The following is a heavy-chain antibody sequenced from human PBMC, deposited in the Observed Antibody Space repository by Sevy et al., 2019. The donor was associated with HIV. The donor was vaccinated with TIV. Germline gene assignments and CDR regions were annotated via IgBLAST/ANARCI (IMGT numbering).Heavy chain of an antibody. J-gene: IGHJ4*02. CDR2: MSSSGYTI. V-gene: IGHV3-11*01. CDR1: GFSVRDNS. CDR3: AKLYDILTGHDFGFDY. Sequence: GGSLRLSCAASGFSVRDNSMSWVRQAPGQGLEWVSYMSSSGYTIYYADSVKGRFTISRDNAKNSLYLQMNSLRAEDTAVYYCAKLYDILTGHDFGFDYWGQGALVTVSS. D-gene: IGHD3-9*01.